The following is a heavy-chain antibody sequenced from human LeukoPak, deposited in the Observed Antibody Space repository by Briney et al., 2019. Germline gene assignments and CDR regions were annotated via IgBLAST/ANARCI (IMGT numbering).Heavy chain of an antibody. CDR2: IYYSGST. Sequence: PSETLSLTCTLSGGSFSSYYWSWIPPPPGKGLEWIGYIYYSGSTNYNPSLKSRVTISVDTSKNQFSLKLSSVTATDTAVYYCARAGYSGSDFSVWGKGSTVTVSS. J-gene: IGHJ6*04. CDR3: ARAGYSGSDFSV. CDR1: GGSFSSYY. V-gene: IGHV4-59*01. D-gene: IGHD5-12*01.